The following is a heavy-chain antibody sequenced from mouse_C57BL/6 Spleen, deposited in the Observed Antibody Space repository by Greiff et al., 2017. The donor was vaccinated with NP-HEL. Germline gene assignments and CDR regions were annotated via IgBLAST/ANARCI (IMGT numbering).Heavy chain of an antibody. V-gene: IGHV1-69*01. CDR2: IDPSDSYT. Sequence: QVQLQQPGAELVMPGASVKLSCKASGYTFTSYWMHWVQQRPGQGLEWIGEIDPSDSYTNYTQKFKGKSTLTVDKSSSTDYMQLSSLTSEDSAVYYCARGKDYGNYQGYFDYWGQGTTLTVSS. CDR1: GYTFTSYW. J-gene: IGHJ2*01. D-gene: IGHD2-1*01. CDR3: ARGKDYGNYQGYFDY.